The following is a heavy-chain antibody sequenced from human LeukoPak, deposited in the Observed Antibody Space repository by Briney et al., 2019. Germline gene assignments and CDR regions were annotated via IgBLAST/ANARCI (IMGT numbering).Heavy chain of an antibody. Sequence: GGALRLSCAASGFTFTTFWMNWVRRVPGKGLGWVSLINPDGSTTTYADSVKGRFTISRDNAKNTVYLQMNSLRGEDTAVYYCARDLRGSPDRWGQGTLVTVSS. CDR2: INPDGSTT. CDR1: GFTFTTFW. D-gene: IGHD3-16*01. CDR3: ARDLRGSPDR. J-gene: IGHJ5*02. V-gene: IGHV3-74*01.